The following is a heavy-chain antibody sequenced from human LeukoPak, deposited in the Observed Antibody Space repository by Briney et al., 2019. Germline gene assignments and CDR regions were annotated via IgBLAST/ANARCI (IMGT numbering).Heavy chain of an antibody. Sequence: PSETLSLTCTVSGDSITSRSYYWGWIRQAPGKGLEWIASIHYRGTTYYKPSLKSRVTISVDTSKNQFSLRLRSVTAADTAVYYCARDQRLYSGYDFWFDPWGQGTLVKVSS. CDR3: ARDQRLYSGYDFWFDP. V-gene: IGHV4-39*07. CDR2: IHYRGTT. J-gene: IGHJ5*02. CDR1: GDSITSRSYY. D-gene: IGHD5-12*01.